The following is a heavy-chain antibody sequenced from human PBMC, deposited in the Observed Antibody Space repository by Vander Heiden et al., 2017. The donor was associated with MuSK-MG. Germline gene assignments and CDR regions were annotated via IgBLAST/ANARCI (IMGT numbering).Heavy chain of an antibody. J-gene: IGHJ3*02. V-gene: IGHV3-23*01. CDR3: AKDYYASGSFRADAFDI. CDR1: GFTFSSYA. CDR2: ISGSGGST. Sequence: EVQLLESGGGLVQPGGSLRLSCAASGFTFSSYAMSWVRQAPGKGLEWVSAISGSGGSTYYADSVKGRFTISRDNSKNTLYLQMNSLRADDTAVYYCAKDYYASGSFRADAFDIWGQGTMVTVSS. D-gene: IGHD3-10*01.